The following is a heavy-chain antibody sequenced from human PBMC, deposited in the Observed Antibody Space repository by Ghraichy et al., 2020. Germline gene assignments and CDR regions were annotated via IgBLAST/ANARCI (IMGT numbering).Heavy chain of an antibody. Sequence: GESLNISCAASGFTFSSYWMSWVRQAPGKGLEWVANIKQDGSEKYYVDSVKGRFTISRDNAKNSLYLQMNSLRAEDTAVYYCARDRRKATDYWGQGTLVTVSS. CDR3: ARDRRKATDY. CDR2: IKQDGSEK. V-gene: IGHV3-7*01. CDR1: GFTFSSYW. J-gene: IGHJ4*02.